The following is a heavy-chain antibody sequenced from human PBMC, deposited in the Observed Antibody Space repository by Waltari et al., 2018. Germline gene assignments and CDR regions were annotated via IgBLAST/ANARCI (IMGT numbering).Heavy chain of an antibody. Sequence: QVQLQESGPGLVKPSETLSLTCTVSGGSISSYYWGWIRKPPGKGLGWSGYIYYSGSTNYNPSLKGRVTISVDTSKSQFSLKLSSVTAADTAVYYCARDGAVADYFDYWGQGTLVTVSS. V-gene: IGHV4-59*01. CDR1: GGSISSYY. J-gene: IGHJ4*02. CDR2: IYYSGST. CDR3: ARDGAVADYFDY. D-gene: IGHD6-19*01.